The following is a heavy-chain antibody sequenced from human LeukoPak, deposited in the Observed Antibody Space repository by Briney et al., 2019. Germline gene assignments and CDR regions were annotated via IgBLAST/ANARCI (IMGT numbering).Heavy chain of an antibody. CDR2: IYNSGST. CDR3: ASDPYGGIDY. V-gene: IGHV4-39*01. J-gene: IGHJ4*02. Sequence: SETLSLTCNVSGASMSTSNYYWGWVRQSPGKGLEWIGSIYNSGSTYYNPSLKSRVTMSVDTSKNQFYLKLTSVTAADTAVYYCASDPYGGIDYWGQGTLVTVSS. CDR1: GASMSTSNYY. D-gene: IGHD3-16*01.